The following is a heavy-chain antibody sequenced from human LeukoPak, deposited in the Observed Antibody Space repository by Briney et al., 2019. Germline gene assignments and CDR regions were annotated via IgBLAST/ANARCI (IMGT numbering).Heavy chain of an antibody. D-gene: IGHD2-2*01. CDR1: GFTFSNHW. V-gene: IGHV3-74*01. J-gene: IGHJ4*02. CDR3: ARTRYCSSSSCHYDFDY. CDR2: INSDGIST. Sequence: GGSLRLSCAASGFTFSNHWMHWVRQAPGKGLVWVSRINSDGISTNYADSVKGRFTISRDNAKNTLYLQINSLIAEDTAVYYCARTRYCSSSSCHYDFDYWGQGTLVSVSS.